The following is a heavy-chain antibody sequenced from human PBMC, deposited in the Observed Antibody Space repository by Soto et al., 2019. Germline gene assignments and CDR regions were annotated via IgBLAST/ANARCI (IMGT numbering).Heavy chain of an antibody. D-gene: IGHD6-19*01. CDR2: IIPIFGTA. J-gene: IGHJ6*02. V-gene: IGHV1-69*12. CDR3: ARDEKSGGCSPRDYYGMDV. Sequence: QVQLVQSGAEVKKPGSSVKVSCKASGGTFSSYAISWVRQAPGQGLEWMGGIIPIFGTANYAQKFQGRVTITADESTSTACMELSSLRSEDTAVYYCARDEKSGGCSPRDYYGMDVWGQGTTVTVSS. CDR1: GGTFSSYA.